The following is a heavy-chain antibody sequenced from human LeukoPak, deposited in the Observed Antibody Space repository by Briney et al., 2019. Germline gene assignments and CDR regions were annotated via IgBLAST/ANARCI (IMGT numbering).Heavy chain of an antibody. CDR1: GFTFSSYS. CDR3: ARDLQYYYDSSGYSRTKALDY. J-gene: IGHJ4*02. CDR2: ISSSSSTI. Sequence: QPGGSLRLSCAASGFTFSSYSMNWVRQAPGKGLEWVSYISSSSSTIYYADSVKGRFTISRDNAKNSLYLQMNSLRAEDTAVYYCARDLQYYYDSSGYSRTKALDYWGQGTLVTVSS. V-gene: IGHV3-48*04. D-gene: IGHD3-22*01.